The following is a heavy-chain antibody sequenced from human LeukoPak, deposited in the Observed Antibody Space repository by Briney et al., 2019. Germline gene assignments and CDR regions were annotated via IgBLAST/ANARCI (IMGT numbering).Heavy chain of an antibody. CDR3: AKIINTNPSTYFDY. CDR2: ISGSAGNT. D-gene: IGHD2/OR15-2a*01. J-gene: IGHJ4*02. V-gene: IGHV3-23*01. Sequence: PGGSLRLSCAASGFTFSSYGMSWVRQTPGKGLEWVSGISGSAGNTYYADFVKGRFTISRDNSKNTLYLQMNSLRAEDTAVYYCAKIINTNPSTYFDYWGQGTLVTVSS. CDR1: GFTFSSYG.